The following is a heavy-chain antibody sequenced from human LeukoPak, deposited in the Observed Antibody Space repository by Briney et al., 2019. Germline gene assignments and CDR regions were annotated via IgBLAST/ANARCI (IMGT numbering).Heavy chain of an antibody. CDR3: ARDHYSSSWYGRVTDAFDI. CDR1: GFTFSSYS. J-gene: IGHJ3*02. CDR2: ISSSGSTI. V-gene: IGHV3-48*04. Sequence: GGSLRLSCAASGFTFSSYSMNWVRQAPGKGLEWVSYISSSGSTIYYADSVKGRFTISRDNAKNSLYLQMNSLRAEDTAVYYCARDHYSSSWYGRVTDAFDIWGQGTMVTVSS. D-gene: IGHD6-13*01.